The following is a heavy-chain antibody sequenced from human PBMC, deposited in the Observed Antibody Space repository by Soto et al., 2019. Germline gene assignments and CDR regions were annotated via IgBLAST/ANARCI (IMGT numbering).Heavy chain of an antibody. CDR2: IIPILGIA. V-gene: IGHV1-69*04. D-gene: IGHD3-9*01. Sequence: SVKVSCKASGSTFSSYTISWERQAPGQGLEWMGRIIPILGIANYAQKFQGRVTITADKSTSTAYMELSSLRSEDTAVYYCARDRGVYDILIDCLDDWGQGALVT. J-gene: IGHJ4*02. CDR3: ARDRGVYDILIDCLDD. CDR1: GSTFSSYT.